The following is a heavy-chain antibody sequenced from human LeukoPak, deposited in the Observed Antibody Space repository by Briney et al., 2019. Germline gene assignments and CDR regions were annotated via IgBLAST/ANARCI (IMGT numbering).Heavy chain of an antibody. V-gene: IGHV1-69*04. CDR2: IIPILGIA. Sequence: SVKVSCKASGGTFSSYAISWVRQAPGQGLEWMGRIIPILGIANYAQKFQGRVTITADKSTSTAYMELSSLRSEDTAVCYCARIGMATNAALFDYWGQGTLVTVSS. J-gene: IGHJ4*02. CDR3: ARIGMATNAALFDY. D-gene: IGHD5-24*01. CDR1: GGTFSSYA.